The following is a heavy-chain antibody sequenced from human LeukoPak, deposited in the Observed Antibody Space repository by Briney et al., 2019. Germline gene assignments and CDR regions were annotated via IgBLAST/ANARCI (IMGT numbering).Heavy chain of an antibody. CDR2: ILGSGGST. CDR1: GFTFSNCA. CDR3: PKWGAYDVLTGYYVPDY. J-gene: IGHJ4*02. D-gene: IGHD3-9*01. V-gene: IGHV3-23*01. Sequence: GAALTLSCAASGFTFSNCAMSEVRQAPGGGREWVSAILGSGGSTYYAGSVKGRLTVYSDNSKRTLYLPMNSLRAEDTPLYYCPKWGAYDVLTGYYVPDYWGKGTLVTVSS.